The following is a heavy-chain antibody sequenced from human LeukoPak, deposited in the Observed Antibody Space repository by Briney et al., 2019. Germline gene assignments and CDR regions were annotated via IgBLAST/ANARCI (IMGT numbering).Heavy chain of an antibody. CDR3: ARFSSGWSFDY. D-gene: IGHD6-19*01. J-gene: IGHJ4*02. Sequence: ASVKVSCKASGYTFTGYYMHWVRQAPGQGLEWMGWINPNSGGTNYALKFQGRVTMTRDTSISTAYMELSRLRSDDTAVYYCARFSSGWSFDYWGQGTQVTVSS. V-gene: IGHV1-2*02. CDR1: GYTFTGYY. CDR2: INPNSGGT.